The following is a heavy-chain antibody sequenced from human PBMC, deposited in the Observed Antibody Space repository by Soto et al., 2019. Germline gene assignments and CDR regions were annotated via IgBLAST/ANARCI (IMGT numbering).Heavy chain of an antibody. J-gene: IGHJ4*02. CDR2: SRTRADNYAT. CDR1: GITFSDHD. Sequence: EVQLVESGGGLVQPGGSLRLSCAISGITFSDHDIDWVRQAAGKGLEWLGRSRTRADNYATDYAASVKGRFTFSRDDSKRSRSLQMRSLKPGGTALYYCVLWVRVIINYWGQGTLVTV. CDR3: VLWVRVIINY. V-gene: IGHV3-72*01. D-gene: IGHD3-10*01.